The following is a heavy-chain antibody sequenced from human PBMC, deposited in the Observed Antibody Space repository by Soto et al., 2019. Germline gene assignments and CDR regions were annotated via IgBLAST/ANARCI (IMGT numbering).Heavy chain of an antibody. CDR2: ISYDGSNK. CDR1: GFTFSSYG. Sequence: GGSLRLSCAASGFTFSSYGMHWVRQAPGKGLEWVAVISYDGSNKYYADSVKGRFTSSRDNSKNTLYLQMNRHRAEDTAVYYCAKIMESSGFSVGFDYWGQGTLVTVSS. D-gene: IGHD6-19*01. CDR3: AKIMESSGFSVGFDY. J-gene: IGHJ4*02. V-gene: IGHV3-30*18.